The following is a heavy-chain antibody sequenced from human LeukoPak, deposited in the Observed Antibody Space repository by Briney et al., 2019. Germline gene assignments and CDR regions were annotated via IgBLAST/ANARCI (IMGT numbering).Heavy chain of an antibody. CDR2: IYYSGST. Sequence: SETLSLTCTVSGGSISSSSYYWGWIRQPPGKGLEWIGSIYYSGSTYYNPSLKSRVTISVDTSKNQFSLKLSSVTAADTAVYYCAKGLRYFDWLLMPASFDYWGQGTLVTVSS. CDR3: AKGLRYFDWLLMPASFDY. J-gene: IGHJ4*02. CDR1: GGSISSSSYY. D-gene: IGHD3-9*01. V-gene: IGHV4-39*07.